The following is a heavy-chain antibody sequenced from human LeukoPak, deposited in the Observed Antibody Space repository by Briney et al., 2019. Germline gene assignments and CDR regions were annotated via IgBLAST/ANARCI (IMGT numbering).Heavy chain of an antibody. D-gene: IGHD3-22*01. V-gene: IGHV4-39*07. J-gene: IGHJ3*02. CDR3: ARAPPYYYDSSGYYYVAFDI. CDR1: GGSISSSSYY. Sequence: SETLSLTCTVSGGSISSSSYYWGWIRQPPGKGLEWIGSIYYSGSTYYNPSLKSRVTISVDTSKDQFSLKLSSVTAADTAVYYCARAPPYYYDSSGYYYVAFDIWGQGTMVTVSS. CDR2: IYYSGST.